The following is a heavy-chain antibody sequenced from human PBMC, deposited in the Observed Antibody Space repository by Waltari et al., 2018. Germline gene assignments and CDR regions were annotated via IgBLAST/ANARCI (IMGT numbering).Heavy chain of an antibody. Sequence: QVQVVQSGAEVMKPGASVKVSCKVSEYTLSGLSIHWVRQLPGKGLEWIGRPDPGDGETASARKFLGRVTMTEDTSTDTAYMELSSLRSEDTAVYYCRLMGRNIVLAGAAPSYHSYMDVWGRGTSVTVSS. J-gene: IGHJ6*03. D-gene: IGHD2-15*01. CDR1: EYTLSGLS. V-gene: IGHV1-24*01. CDR3: RLMGRNIVLAGAAPSYHSYMDV. CDR2: PDPGDGET.